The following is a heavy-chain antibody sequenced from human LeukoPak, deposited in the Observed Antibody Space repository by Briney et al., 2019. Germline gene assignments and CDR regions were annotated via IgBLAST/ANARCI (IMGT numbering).Heavy chain of an antibody. Sequence: SETLSLTCTVSGGSISSYYWSWIRQPPGKGLEWIGYIYYSGSTNYNPSLKSRVTISVDTSKNQFSLKLSSVTAADTAVYYCAATRYPQGIVGRAFDIWGQGTMVTVSS. CDR1: GGSISSYY. D-gene: IGHD1-26*01. J-gene: IGHJ3*02. V-gene: IGHV4-59*12. CDR3: AATRYPQGIVGRAFDI. CDR2: IYYSGST.